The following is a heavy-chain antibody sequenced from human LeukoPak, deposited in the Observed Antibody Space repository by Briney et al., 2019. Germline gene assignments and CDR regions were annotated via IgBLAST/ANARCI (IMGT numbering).Heavy chain of an antibody. CDR2: IYTSGST. D-gene: IGHD3-3*01. V-gene: IGHV4-4*07. CDR1: GGSISSFY. CDR3: ARRAGFLEWLRRDAFDI. Sequence: SETLSLTCTVSGGSISSFYWSWIRQPAGKGLEWIGRIYTSGSTNYNPSLKSRVTISVDTSKNQFSLKLSSVTAADTAVYYCARRAGFLEWLRRDAFDIWGQGTMVTVSS. J-gene: IGHJ3*02.